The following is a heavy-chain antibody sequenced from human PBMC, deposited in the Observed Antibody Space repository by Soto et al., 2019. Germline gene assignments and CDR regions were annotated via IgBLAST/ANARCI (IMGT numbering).Heavy chain of an antibody. D-gene: IGHD1-26*01. CDR1: GFTFSSYS. V-gene: IGHV3-21*01. CDR2: ISSSSSYI. J-gene: IGHJ6*02. CDR3: ARSIYAPLLGYGMDV. Sequence: XGSLRLSFAASGFTFSSYSMNWVRQAPGKGLEWVSSISSSSSYIYYADSVKGRFTISRDNAKNSLYLQMNSLRAEDTAVYYCARSIYAPLLGYGMDVCGQGTTVTVPS.